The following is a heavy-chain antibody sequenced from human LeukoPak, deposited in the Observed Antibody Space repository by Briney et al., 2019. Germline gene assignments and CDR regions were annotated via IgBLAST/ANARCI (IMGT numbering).Heavy chain of an antibody. V-gene: IGHV3-23*01. Sequence: HTGGSLRLSCAASGFTFNNYAMMWVRQAQRQGLEWVSAITGGGRTYYADSVKGRLTISRDNSKNTLYLQMNSLRAEDTALYFCARDPNGDYIGAFDFLGQGTVVTVSS. J-gene: IGHJ3*01. D-gene: IGHD4-17*01. CDR2: ITGGGRT. CDR1: GFTFNNYA. CDR3: ARDPNGDYIGAFDF.